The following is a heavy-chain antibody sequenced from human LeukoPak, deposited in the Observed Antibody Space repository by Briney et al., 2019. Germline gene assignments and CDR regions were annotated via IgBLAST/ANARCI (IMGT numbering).Heavy chain of an antibody. D-gene: IGHD7-27*01. CDR3: ARLGYLTGFDY. J-gene: IGHJ4*02. CDR2: INSDGSST. Sequence: GGSLRLSCAASGFTFRSYWMHWVRQAPGKGLVWVSRINSDGSSTSYADSVKGRFTISRDNAKNTLYLQMNSLRAEDTAVYYCARLGYLTGFDYWGQGTLVTVSS. CDR1: GFTFRSYW. V-gene: IGHV3-74*01.